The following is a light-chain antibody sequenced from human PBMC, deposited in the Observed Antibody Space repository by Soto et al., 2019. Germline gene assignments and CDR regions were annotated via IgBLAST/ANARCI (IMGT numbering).Light chain of an antibody. Sequence: EIVMTQSPATLSVSPGERATLSCRASQSVSSNLAWYQQKPGQAPRLLIYGASTRATGIPARISGSRSGTELTLTFRSLQSEDFAGYYCQQYNNCPLFGPGTKVDIK. CDR3: QQYNNCPL. CDR2: GAS. CDR1: QSVSSN. V-gene: IGKV3-15*01. J-gene: IGKJ3*01.